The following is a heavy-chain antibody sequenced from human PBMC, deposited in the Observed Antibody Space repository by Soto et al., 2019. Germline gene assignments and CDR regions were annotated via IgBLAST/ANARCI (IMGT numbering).Heavy chain of an antibody. J-gene: IGHJ4*02. CDR2: ISDDGISK. V-gene: IGHV3-30-3*01. CDR1: GFTFSSYA. CDR3: AKDGYLDTYYFDY. Sequence: QVQLVESGGGVVQPGRSLRLSCAASGFTFSSYAMHWVRQAPGKGLEWVAVISDDGISKHYADSVKGRFSISRDDSENTLYVQMNSLRAEDTAVYYCAKDGYLDTYYFDYWGQGTLVTVSS. D-gene: IGHD3-9*01.